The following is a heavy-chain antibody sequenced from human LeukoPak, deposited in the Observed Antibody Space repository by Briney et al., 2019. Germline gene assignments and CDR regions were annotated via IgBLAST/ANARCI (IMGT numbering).Heavy chain of an antibody. CDR1: GGSISSYY. CDR3: ARSCSSTSCLIDY. J-gene: IGHJ4*02. D-gene: IGHD2-2*01. V-gene: IGHV4-59*01. CDR2: IYYSGST. Sequence: TSETLSLTCTVSGGSISSYYWSWIRQPPGKGLEWIGYIYYSGSTNYNPSLKSRVAISVDTSKNQFSLKLSSVTAADTAVYYCARSCSSTSCLIDYWGQGTLVTVSS.